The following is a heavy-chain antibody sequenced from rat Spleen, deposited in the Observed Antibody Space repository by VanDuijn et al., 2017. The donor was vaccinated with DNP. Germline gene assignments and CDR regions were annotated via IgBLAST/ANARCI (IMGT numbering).Heavy chain of an antibody. CDR3: ARGNYFYAMDA. Sequence: EVQLQESGSGLVKPSQSLSLTCSVTGYSITSNYWGWIRKFPGNKLEYIGHISYSGGTNYNPSLKSRISITRDTSKNHFFLQLNSVTPEDTATYSCARGNYFYAMDAWGQGTSVTVSS. CDR2: ISYSGGT. CDR1: GYSITSNY. J-gene: IGHJ4*01. D-gene: IGHD1-1*01. V-gene: IGHV3-1*01.